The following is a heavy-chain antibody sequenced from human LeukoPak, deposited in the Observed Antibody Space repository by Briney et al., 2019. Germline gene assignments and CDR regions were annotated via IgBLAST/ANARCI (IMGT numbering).Heavy chain of an antibody. CDR2: IKDFGSEK. D-gene: IGHD2-21*02. J-gene: IGHJ4*02. V-gene: IGHV3-7*01. CDR1: GFTFSNYW. Sequence: GGSLRLSCAASGFTFSNYWMSWVRQAPGKGLEWVANIKDFGSEKYYVDSVKGRFTISRDNAKNSLYLQMNSLRAEDTVLYYCVRTRVVVTAYFDYWGQGTLVTVSS. CDR3: VRTRVVVTAYFDY.